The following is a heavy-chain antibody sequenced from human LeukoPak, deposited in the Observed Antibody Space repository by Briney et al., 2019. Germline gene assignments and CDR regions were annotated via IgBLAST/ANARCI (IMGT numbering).Heavy chain of an antibody. V-gene: IGHV1-2*02. CDR1: GYTFTGYY. Sequence: ASVKVSCKASGYTFTGYYMHWVRQAPGQGLEWMGWINPNSGGTNYAQKFQGRVTMTRDTSISTAYMELSRLRSGDTAVYYCARGGTVYATSYYYYYYMDVWGKGTTVTVSS. J-gene: IGHJ6*03. CDR3: ARGGTVYATSYYYYYYMDV. D-gene: IGHD2-8*01. CDR2: INPNSGGT.